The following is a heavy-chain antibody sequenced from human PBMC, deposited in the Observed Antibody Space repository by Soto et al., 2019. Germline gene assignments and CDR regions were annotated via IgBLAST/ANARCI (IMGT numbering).Heavy chain of an antibody. V-gene: IGHV4-30-2*01. Sequence: GKGLEWIGYIYHSGSTYYNPSLKSRVTISVDRSKNQFSLKLSSVTAADTAVYYCARGSSGEHPDFDYWGQGTLVTVSS. CDR3: ARGSSGEHPDFDY. J-gene: IGHJ4*02. D-gene: IGHD3-16*01. CDR2: IYHSGST.